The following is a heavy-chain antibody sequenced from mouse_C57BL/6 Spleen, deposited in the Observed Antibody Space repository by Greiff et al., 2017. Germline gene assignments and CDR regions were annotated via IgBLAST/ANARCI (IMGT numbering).Heavy chain of an antibody. CDR1: GFTFSDYG. V-gene: IGHV5-17*01. Sequence: EVQGVESGGGLVKPGGSLKLSCAASGFTFSDYGMHWVRQAPEKGLEWVAYISSGSSTIYYADTVKGRFTISRDKAKNTLFLQMTSLSSEDTAMYYCARHYGSSYWYFDVWGTGTTVTVSS. CDR2: ISSGSSTI. CDR3: ARHYGSSYWYFDV. J-gene: IGHJ1*03. D-gene: IGHD1-1*01.